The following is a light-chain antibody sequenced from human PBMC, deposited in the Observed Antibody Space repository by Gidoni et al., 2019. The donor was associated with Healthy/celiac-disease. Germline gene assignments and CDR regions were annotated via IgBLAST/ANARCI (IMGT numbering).Light chain of an antibody. Sequence: DIQMTQTTSSLSASVGDRVILTCRASQSISSYLNWYQQKPGKAPKLLIYAASSLQSGVPSRFSGSGSGTDFTLTISSLQPEDFATYYCQQSYSTLLTFGGGTKVEIK. CDR1: QSISSY. J-gene: IGKJ4*01. CDR3: QQSYSTLLT. CDR2: AAS. V-gene: IGKV1-39*01.